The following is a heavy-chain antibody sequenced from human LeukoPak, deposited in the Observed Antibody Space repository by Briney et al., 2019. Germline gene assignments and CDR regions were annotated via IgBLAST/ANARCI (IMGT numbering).Heavy chain of an antibody. V-gene: IGHV3-43*01. J-gene: IGHJ1*01. CDR3: VRDRERGGNGPIRH. Sequence: GGSLRLSCAAFGFTLHDYNMHWVRQAPGKGLEWVSHITWDDGSTYYADSVKGRFTISRDNSKNSLYLQMNSVRAEDTALYYCVRDRERGGNGPIRHWGQGTLVTVSS. CDR2: ITWDDGST. CDR1: GFTLHDYN. D-gene: IGHD4-23*01.